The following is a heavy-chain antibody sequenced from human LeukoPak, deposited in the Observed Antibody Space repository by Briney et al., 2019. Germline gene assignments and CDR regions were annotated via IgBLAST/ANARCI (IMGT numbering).Heavy chain of an antibody. Sequence: SETLSLTCAVYGGSFSGYYWSWIRQPPGKGLEWIGEINHSGSTNYNPSFKSRVTISVDTSKNQFSLKLSSVTAADTAVYYCARVHYFDYWGQGTLVTVSS. V-gene: IGHV4-34*01. CDR1: GGSFSGYY. CDR2: INHSGST. CDR3: ARVHYFDY. J-gene: IGHJ4*02.